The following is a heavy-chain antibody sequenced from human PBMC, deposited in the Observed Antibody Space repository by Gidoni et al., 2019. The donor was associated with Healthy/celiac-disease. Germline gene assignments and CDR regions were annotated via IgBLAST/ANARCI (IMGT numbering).Heavy chain of an antibody. CDR2: IYSGGST. D-gene: IGHD6-19*01. V-gene: IGHV3-53*01. Sequence: EVQLVESGGGLTQPGGSLRLSCAASGFTVSSNDMTWVRQALGKVLACVSVIYSGGSTYYADSVKGRFTSSRDNSKNTLYLQMNGLRAEDTAVYYCARGRIGGLVEGSYFDYWGQGTLVTVSS. CDR1: GFTVSSND. CDR3: ARGRIGGLVEGSYFDY. J-gene: IGHJ4*02.